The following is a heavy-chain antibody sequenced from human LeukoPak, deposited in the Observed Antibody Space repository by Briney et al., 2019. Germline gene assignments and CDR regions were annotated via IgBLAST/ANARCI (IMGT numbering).Heavy chain of an antibody. D-gene: IGHD3-10*01. J-gene: IGHJ5*01. CDR3: ARGWFGPDS. CDR1: GFTFRNYW. V-gene: IGHV3-74*01. Sequence: GGSLRLSCVASGFTFRNYWMHWVRQAPGKGLVWVSGISNDGTSTTYADSVKGRFTISRDDAKNTLYLQMHSLRAEDTAVYSCARGWFGPDSCGQGTLVTVSS. CDR2: ISNDGTST.